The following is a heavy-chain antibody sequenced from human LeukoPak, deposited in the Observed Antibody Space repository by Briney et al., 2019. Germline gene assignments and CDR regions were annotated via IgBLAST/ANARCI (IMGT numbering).Heavy chain of an antibody. J-gene: IGHJ4*02. CDR1: GFTFSTYE. Sequence: QPGGSLRLSCAASGFTFSTYEMNWVRQAPGKGLEWLSYNIGDGTTTQYAESVRDRFTISRDNDKNSLYLQMNSLRADDTAVYYRARYSYGVHDFDYWGQGTLVTVSS. CDR2: NIGDGTTT. D-gene: IGHD5/OR15-5a*01. V-gene: IGHV3-48*03. CDR3: ARYSYGVHDFDY.